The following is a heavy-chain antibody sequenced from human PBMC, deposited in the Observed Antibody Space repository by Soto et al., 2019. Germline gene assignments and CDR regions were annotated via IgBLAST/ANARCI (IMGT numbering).Heavy chain of an antibody. J-gene: IGHJ4*02. Sequence: GASVKVSCKASGGTFSSYAISWVRQAPGQGLEWMGGIIPIFGTANYAQKFQGRVTITADKSTSTAYMELSSLSSEDTAVYYCARVRYSGYGPATGGSSWGQGTLVAVSS. CDR1: GGTFSSYA. CDR3: ARVRYSGYGPATGGSS. V-gene: IGHV1-69*06. D-gene: IGHD5-12*01. CDR2: IIPIFGTA.